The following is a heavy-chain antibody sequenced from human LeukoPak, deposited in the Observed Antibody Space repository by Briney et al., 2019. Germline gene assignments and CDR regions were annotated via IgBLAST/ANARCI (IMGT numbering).Heavy chain of an antibody. CDR3: ARGGPTQYYYDSSGYWFDY. Sequence: TGGSLRLSCAASGFTFSSYAMSWVRQAPGKGLEWVSAISGSGGSTYYADSVKGRFTISRDNSKNTLYLQMNSLRAEDTAVYYCARGGPTQYYYDSSGYWFDYWGQGTLVTVSS. D-gene: IGHD3-22*01. V-gene: IGHV3-23*01. CDR2: ISGSGGST. J-gene: IGHJ4*02. CDR1: GFTFSSYA.